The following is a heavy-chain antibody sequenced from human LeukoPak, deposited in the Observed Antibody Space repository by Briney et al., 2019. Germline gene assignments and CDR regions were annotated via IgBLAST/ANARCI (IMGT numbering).Heavy chain of an antibody. J-gene: IGHJ4*02. D-gene: IGHD5-12*01. CDR3: ARQWLRFNYFDY. V-gene: IGHV1-69*13. Sequence: EASVTVSFKASGGTFSSYAISWVRQAPGQGLEWMGGIIPIFGTANYAQKFQGRVTITADESTSTAYMELSSLRSEDTAVYYCARQWLRFNYFDYWGQGTLVTVSS. CDR2: IIPIFGTA. CDR1: GGTFSSYA.